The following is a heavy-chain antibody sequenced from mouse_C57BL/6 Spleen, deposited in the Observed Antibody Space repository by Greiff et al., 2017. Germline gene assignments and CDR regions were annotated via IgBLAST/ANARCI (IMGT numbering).Heavy chain of an antibody. D-gene: IGHD2-13*01. V-gene: IGHV1-69*01. CDR1: GYTFTSYW. CDR3: ASLFTTTGDY. J-gene: IGHJ2*01. Sequence: QVQLQQPGAELVMPGASVKLSCKASGYTFTSYWMHWVKQRPGQGLEWIGEIDPSDSYTNYNQKFKGKSTLTVAKYSSSAYMQLSSLTSEDAAVYYCASLFTTTGDYGGQGTTLTVSS. CDR2: IDPSDSYT.